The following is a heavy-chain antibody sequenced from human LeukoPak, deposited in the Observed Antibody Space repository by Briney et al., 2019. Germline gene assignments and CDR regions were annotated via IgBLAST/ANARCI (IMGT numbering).Heavy chain of an antibody. V-gene: IGHV3-11*04. CDR3: ARSADSSGDNAFDI. CDR1: GFTFSDYY. CDR2: ISSSGSTI. D-gene: IGHD3-22*01. J-gene: IGHJ3*02. Sequence: GGSLRLSCAASGFTFSDYYMSWIRQAPGKGLEWVSYISSSGSTIYYADSVKGRFTISRDNAKNSLYLQMNSLRAEDTAVYYCARSADSSGDNAFDIWGQGTMVTVSS.